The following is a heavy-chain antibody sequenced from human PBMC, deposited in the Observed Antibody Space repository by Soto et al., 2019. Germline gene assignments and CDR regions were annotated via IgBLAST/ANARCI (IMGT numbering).Heavy chain of an antibody. CDR1: GYTFTSYG. CDR3: ARDRRIAVAGHDAFDI. Sequence: QVQLVQSGAEVKKPGASVKVSCKASGYTFTSYGISWVRQAPGQGLEWMGWISAYNGNTNYAQKLQGRVTMTTDTSTSAAYMELRSLRSDDTAVYYCARDRRIAVAGHDAFDIWGQGTMVTVSS. V-gene: IGHV1-18*01. CDR2: ISAYNGNT. J-gene: IGHJ3*02. D-gene: IGHD6-19*01.